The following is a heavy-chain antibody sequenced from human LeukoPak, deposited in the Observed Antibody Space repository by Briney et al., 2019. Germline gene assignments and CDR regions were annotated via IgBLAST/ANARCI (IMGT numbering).Heavy chain of an antibody. CDR3: ARDLGYCSSTSCPFDY. D-gene: IGHD2-2*01. CDR2: IIPIFGTA. Sequence: SVKVSCKASGYTFTSYAMHWVRQAPGQRLEWMGGIIPIFGTANYAQKFQGRVTITADESTSTAYMELSSLRSEDTAVYYCARDLGYCSSTSCPFDYWGQGTLVTVSS. CDR1: GYTFTSYA. V-gene: IGHV1-69*13. J-gene: IGHJ4*02.